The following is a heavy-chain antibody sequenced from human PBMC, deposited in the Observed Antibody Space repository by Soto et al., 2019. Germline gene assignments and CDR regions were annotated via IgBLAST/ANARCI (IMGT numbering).Heavy chain of an antibody. V-gene: IGHV4-34*01. CDR3: ARWSRGFDY. CDR2: INHSGST. J-gene: IGHJ4*02. CDR1: GGSFSGYY. Sequence: ETLSLTCAVYGGSFSGYYWSWIRQPPGKGLEWIGEINHSGSTNYNPSLKSRVTISVDTSKNQFSLKLSSVTAADTAVYYCARWSRGFDYWGQGTLVTVSS. D-gene: IGHD3-10*01.